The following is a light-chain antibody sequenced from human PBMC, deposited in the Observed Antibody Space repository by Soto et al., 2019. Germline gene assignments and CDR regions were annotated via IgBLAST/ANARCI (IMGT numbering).Light chain of an antibody. CDR3: QHYDNSPMYT. V-gene: IGKV3-20*01. CDR1: QSLSSTY. Sequence: EIVLTQSPGTLSLSPGERATLSCRASQSLSSTYLAWYQQKPGQAPRLLIYSVSSRATDIPDRFRGSGSGTDFTLTITRVEPEDFAMYYCQHYDNSPMYTFGQGTKLEIK. J-gene: IGKJ2*01. CDR2: SVS.